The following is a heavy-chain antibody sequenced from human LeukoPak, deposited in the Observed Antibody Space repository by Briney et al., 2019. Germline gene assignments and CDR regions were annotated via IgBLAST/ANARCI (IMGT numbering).Heavy chain of an antibody. Sequence: PSETLSLTCAVYGGSFSGYYWSWIRQPPGKGLEWIGEINHSGSTNYNPSLKSRVTMSVDTSKNQFSLKLSSVTAADTAVYYCARDRPSARYSSSYYMDVWGKGTTVTISS. CDR2: INHSGST. CDR3: ARDRPSARYSSSYYMDV. J-gene: IGHJ6*03. V-gene: IGHV4-34*01. CDR1: GGSFSGYY. D-gene: IGHD6-13*01.